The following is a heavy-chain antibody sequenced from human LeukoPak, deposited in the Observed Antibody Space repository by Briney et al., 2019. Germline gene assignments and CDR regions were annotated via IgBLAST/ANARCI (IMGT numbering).Heavy chain of an antibody. Sequence: GGSLRLSCAASGFTFSSYGMHWVRQAPGKGLEWVAVIWYDGSNKYYADSVKGRFTISRDNSKNTLYLQMNSLRAEDAAVYYCAKDSGYSYGTLDYWGQGTLVTVSS. CDR1: GFTFSSYG. J-gene: IGHJ4*02. D-gene: IGHD5-18*01. CDR3: AKDSGYSYGTLDY. CDR2: IWYDGSNK. V-gene: IGHV3-33*06.